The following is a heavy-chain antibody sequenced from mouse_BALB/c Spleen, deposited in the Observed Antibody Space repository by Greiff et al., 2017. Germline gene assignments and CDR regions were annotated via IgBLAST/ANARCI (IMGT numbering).Heavy chain of an antibody. V-gene: IGHV14-3*02. J-gene: IGHJ4*01. CDR1: GFNIKDTY. CDR3: ARSGGNYDAMDY. Sequence: EVKLMESGAELVKPGASVKLSCTASGFNIKDTYMHWVKQRPEQGLEWIGRIDPANGNTKYDPKFQGKATITADTSSNTAYLQLSSLTSEDTAVYYCARSGGNYDAMDYWGQGTSVTVSS. D-gene: IGHD2-1*01. CDR2: IDPANGNT.